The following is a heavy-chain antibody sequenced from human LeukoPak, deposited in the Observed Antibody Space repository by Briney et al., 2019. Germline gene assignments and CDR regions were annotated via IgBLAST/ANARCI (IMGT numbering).Heavy chain of an antibody. J-gene: IGHJ6*02. CDR3: AKELERGYSGYKNYYYYGMDV. CDR2: ISGSGGST. CDR1: GFTFSSYA. V-gene: IGHV3-23*01. D-gene: IGHD5-12*01. Sequence: GGSLRLSCAASGFTFSSYAMSWVRQAPGKGLEWVSAISGSGGSTYYADSVKGRFTISRDNSKNTLYQQMNSLRAEDTAVYYCAKELERGYSGYKNYYYYGMDVWGQGTTVTVSS.